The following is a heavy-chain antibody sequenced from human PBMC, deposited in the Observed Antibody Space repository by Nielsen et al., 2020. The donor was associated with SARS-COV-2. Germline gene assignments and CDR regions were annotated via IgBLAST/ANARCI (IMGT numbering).Heavy chain of an antibody. D-gene: IGHD2-2*01. CDR2: INPSGGST. CDR1: GYTFTSYY. CDR3: ARGDIVVVPAAPSTE. Sequence: ASVKVSCKASGYTFTSYYMHWVRQVPGQGLEWMGIINPSGGSTSYAQKFQGRVTMTRDTSTSTVYMELSSLRSEDTAVYYCARGDIVVVPAAPSTEWGQGTLVTVSS. V-gene: IGHV1-46*01. J-gene: IGHJ4*02.